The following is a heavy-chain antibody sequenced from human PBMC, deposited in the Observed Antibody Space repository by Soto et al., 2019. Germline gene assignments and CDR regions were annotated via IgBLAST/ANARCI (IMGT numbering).Heavy chain of an antibody. D-gene: IGHD4-17*01. J-gene: IGHJ4*02. V-gene: IGHV3-23*01. Sequence: GGSLRLSCAASGFTFSSYAMSWVRQAPGKGLEWVSAISGSGGSTYYADSVKGRFTISRDNSKNTLYLQMNSLRAEDTAVYYCAKDLVGSGDYGSRRPLNPDYWGQGTLVTVSS. CDR1: GFTFSSYA. CDR2: ISGSGGST. CDR3: AKDLVGSGDYGSRRPLNPDY.